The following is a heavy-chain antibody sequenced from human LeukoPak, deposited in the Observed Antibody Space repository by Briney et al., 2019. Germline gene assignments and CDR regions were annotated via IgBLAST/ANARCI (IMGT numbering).Heavy chain of an antibody. CDR2: IYYSGST. CDR1: GGSISSGDYY. J-gene: IGHJ4*02. CDR3: ARDRTYYYDSSGTFDY. V-gene: IGHV4-30-4*01. D-gene: IGHD3-22*01. Sequence: SETLSLTCTVPGGSISSGDYYWSWIRQPPGKGLEWIGYIYYSGSTYYNPSLKSRVTISVDTSKNQFSLKLSSVTAADAAVYYCARDRTYYYDSSGTFDYWGQGTLVTVSS.